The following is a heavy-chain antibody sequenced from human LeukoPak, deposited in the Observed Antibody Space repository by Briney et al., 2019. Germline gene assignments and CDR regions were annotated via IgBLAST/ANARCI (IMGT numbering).Heavy chain of an antibody. V-gene: IGHV1-69*01. J-gene: IGHJ4*02. Sequence: ASVKVSCKASGGTFSSYAISWVRQAPGQGLEWMGGIIPIFGTANYAQKFQGRVTITADESTSTAYMELSSLRSEDTAVYYCATDRRDFWSGYQLDYWGQGTLVTVSS. D-gene: IGHD3-3*01. CDR3: ATDRRDFWSGYQLDY. CDR2: IIPIFGTA. CDR1: GGTFSSYA.